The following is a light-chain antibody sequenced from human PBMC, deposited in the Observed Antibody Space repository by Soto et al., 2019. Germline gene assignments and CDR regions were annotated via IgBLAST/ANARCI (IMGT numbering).Light chain of an antibody. Sequence: EIVLTQSPGTLSLSPGERATLSCRASQSISSSNLAWYQQKPGQAPRLLIYGTFSRATGIPDRFSGSGSGTDFTLTISRLEPEDFAVYYCQQYGSSGTFGQGTKVDIK. CDR1: QSISSSN. CDR3: QQYGSSGT. V-gene: IGKV3-20*01. CDR2: GTF. J-gene: IGKJ1*01.